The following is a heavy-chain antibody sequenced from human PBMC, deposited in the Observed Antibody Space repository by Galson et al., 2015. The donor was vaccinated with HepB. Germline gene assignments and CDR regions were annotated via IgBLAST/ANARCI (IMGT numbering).Heavy chain of an antibody. J-gene: IGHJ4*02. CDR3: AKDQGYDSSGNFKFYFDH. CDR2: ISGRGDRT. V-gene: IGHV3-23*01. Sequence: SLRLSCAASGFTFSSYVMSWVRQAPGKGLEWVSVISGRGDRTNHADSVKGRFTISRDNSKTTLYLEMNSLRAEDTAIYYCAKDQGYDSSGNFKFYFDHWGQGALVIASS. D-gene: IGHD3-22*01. CDR1: GFTFSSYV.